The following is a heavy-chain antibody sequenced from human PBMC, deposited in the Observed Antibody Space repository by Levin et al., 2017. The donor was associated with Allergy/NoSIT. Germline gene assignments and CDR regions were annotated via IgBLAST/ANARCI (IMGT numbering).Heavy chain of an antibody. CDR3: ARGGGDYYMDV. V-gene: IGHV4-61*02. J-gene: IGHJ6*03. CDR2: IYTSGST. D-gene: IGHD3-16*01. CDR1: GGSISSGSYY. Sequence: LRLSCTVSGGSISSGSYYWSWIRQPAGTGLEWIGRIYTSGSTNYNPSLKSRVTISVDASKNQFSLKLSSVTAADTAVYYCARGGGDYYMDVWGKGTTVTVSS.